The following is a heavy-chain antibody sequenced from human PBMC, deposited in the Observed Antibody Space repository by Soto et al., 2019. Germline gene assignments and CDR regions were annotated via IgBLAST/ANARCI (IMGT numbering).Heavy chain of an antibody. V-gene: IGHV3-23*01. CDR3: AKAYFDILTGYFGDY. CDR2: MSNSGSRT. CDR1: GFTFSNYA. D-gene: IGHD3-9*01. Sequence: VQLLESGGGLVQPGGSLRLSCAASGFTFSNYAMSWVRQAPGKGLEWVSGMSNSGSRTYYADSVKGRFIISRDNSKNTLYPQMNSLRPEDTAVYYCAKAYFDILTGYFGDYWGQGTLVSVSS. J-gene: IGHJ4*02.